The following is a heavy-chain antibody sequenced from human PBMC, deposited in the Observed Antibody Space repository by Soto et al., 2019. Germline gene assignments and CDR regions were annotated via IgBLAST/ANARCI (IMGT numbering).Heavy chain of an antibody. D-gene: IGHD2-15*01. CDR3: ARHGPGLGGTYWYFDL. J-gene: IGHJ2*01. CDR1: GGSISSYY. Sequence: SETLSLTCTVSGGSISSYYWSWIRQPPGKGLEWIGYIYYSGSTNYNPSLKSRVTISVDTSKNQFSLKLSSVTAADTAVYYCARHGPGLGGTYWYFDLWGRGTLVTVSS. CDR2: IYYSGST. V-gene: IGHV4-59*08.